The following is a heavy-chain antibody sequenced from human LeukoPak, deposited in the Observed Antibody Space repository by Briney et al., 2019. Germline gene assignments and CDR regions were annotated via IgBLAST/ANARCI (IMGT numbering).Heavy chain of an antibody. CDR1: GFTFDDYA. V-gene: IGHV3-9*01. Sequence: GRSLRLSCAASGFTFDDYAMHWVRQAPGRGLEWVSGISWNSGSIGYADSVKGRFTISRDNAKNSLYLQMNSLRAEDTALYYCAKGGFGELLISSGFDYWGQGTLVTVSS. CDR2: ISWNSGSI. CDR3: AKGGFGELLISSGFDY. D-gene: IGHD3-10*01. J-gene: IGHJ4*02.